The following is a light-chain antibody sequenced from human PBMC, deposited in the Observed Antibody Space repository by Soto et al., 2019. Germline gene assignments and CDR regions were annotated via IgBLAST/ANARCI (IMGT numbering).Light chain of an antibody. J-gene: IGKJ1*01. V-gene: IGKV1-27*01. Sequence: DIPMTQSPSSLSASLGDRVTITCRASQGISNYLAWYQQKPGKVPKLLIYGATTLQSGVPSRFNGSGSGTAFTLTISSRQPEDVATYYCQKYNIGSWTCGQGTKVEIK. CDR2: GAT. CDR1: QGISNY. CDR3: QKYNIGSWT.